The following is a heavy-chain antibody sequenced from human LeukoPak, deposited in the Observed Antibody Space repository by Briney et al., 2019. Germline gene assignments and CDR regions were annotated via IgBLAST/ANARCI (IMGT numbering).Heavy chain of an antibody. Sequence: PSETLSLTCAVYGGSFSGYYWSWIRQPPGKGLEWIGEINHSGSTNYNPSLKSRVTISVDTSKNQFSLKLSSVTAADTAVYYCARGRYDILTGYYYKGLDYWGQGTLVTVSS. CDR1: GGSFSGYY. CDR2: INHSGST. CDR3: ARGRYDILTGYYYKGLDY. D-gene: IGHD3-9*01. J-gene: IGHJ4*02. V-gene: IGHV4-34*01.